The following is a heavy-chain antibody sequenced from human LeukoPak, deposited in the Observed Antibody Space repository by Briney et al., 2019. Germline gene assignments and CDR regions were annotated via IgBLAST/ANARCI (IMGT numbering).Heavy chain of an antibody. CDR2: ISSNGGST. J-gene: IGHJ4*02. CDR1: GFTFSSYA. CDR3: AREEIDAPYDY. V-gene: IGHV3-64*01. Sequence: PGGSLRLSCAASGFTFSSYAMHWVRQAPGKGLEYVSAISSNGGSTYYANSVKGRFTISRDNSKNTLYLQMGSLRAEDMAVYYCAREEIDAPYDYWGQGTLVTVSS.